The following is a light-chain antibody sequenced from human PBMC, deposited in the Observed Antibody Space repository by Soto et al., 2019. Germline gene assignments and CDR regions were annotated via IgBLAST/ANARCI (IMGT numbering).Light chain of an antibody. CDR3: QSYDSSMTAVA. V-gene: IGLV1-40*01. CDR1: SSNIGAGYD. J-gene: IGLJ2*01. Sequence: QAVVTQPPSVSGAPGQRVTISCTGSSSNIGAGYDVHWYKQLPGTAPKLLIYDNANRPSGVPDRFSGSKSGTSASLAITGLQAEDEADYYCQSYDSSMTAVAFGGGTKLTVL. CDR2: DNA.